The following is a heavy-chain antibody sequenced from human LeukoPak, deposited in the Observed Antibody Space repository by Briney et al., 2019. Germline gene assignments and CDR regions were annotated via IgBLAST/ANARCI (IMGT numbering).Heavy chain of an antibody. CDR1: TGSINNYY. CDR3: ARQDPWRFFDK. CDR2: IHSSGTT. V-gene: IGHV4-59*08. Sequence: SETLSLTCTVSTGSINNYYWSWIRQTPGKRLEWIGYIHSSGTTNYNPSLKSRVTISLDTSKNQFSLKVYSATVADTAVYCARQDPWRFFDKWGQGTLVTVSS. D-gene: IGHD3-3*01. J-gene: IGHJ4*02.